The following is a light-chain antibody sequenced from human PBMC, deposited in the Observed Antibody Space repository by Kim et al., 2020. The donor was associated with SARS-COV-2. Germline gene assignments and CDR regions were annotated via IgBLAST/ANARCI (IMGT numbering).Light chain of an antibody. CDR2: DSN. J-gene: IGLJ2*01. CDR1: NSNIGNNF. Sequence: QSVLTQPPSVSAAPGQKVTISCSGSNSNIGNNFVSWYQHLPGTAPKLLIYDSNKRPSGIPDRFSGSKSGTSATLGITGLQTGDEADYYCGTWDTSLSAGVFGGGTQLTVL. CDR3: GTWDTSLSAGV. V-gene: IGLV1-51*01.